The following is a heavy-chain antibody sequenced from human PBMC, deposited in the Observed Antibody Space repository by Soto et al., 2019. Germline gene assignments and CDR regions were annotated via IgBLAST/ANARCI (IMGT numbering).Heavy chain of an antibody. V-gene: IGHV3-30*03. D-gene: IGHD3-10*01. Sequence: GKPGGSLRLSCAASGFTFSSYGMHWVRQAPGKGLEWVAVISYDGSNKYYADSVKGRFTISRDNSKNTLYLQMNSLRAEDTAVYYCARTTMVRGSGWYYYYGMDVWGQGTTVTVSS. CDR1: GFTFSSYG. J-gene: IGHJ6*02. CDR2: ISYDGSNK. CDR3: ARTTMVRGSGWYYYYGMDV.